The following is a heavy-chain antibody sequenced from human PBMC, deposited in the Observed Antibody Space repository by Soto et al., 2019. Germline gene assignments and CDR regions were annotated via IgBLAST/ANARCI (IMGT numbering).Heavy chain of an antibody. Sequence: SETLSLTCTVSGGSISSYYWSWIRQPPGKGLEWIGYIYYSGSTNYNPSLKSRVTISVDTSKNQFSLKLSSVTAADTAVYYCARLQPEYYGDYLFDSWGQGTLVTVSS. D-gene: IGHD4-17*01. V-gene: IGHV4-59*01. CDR2: IYYSGST. J-gene: IGHJ4*02. CDR3: ARLQPEYYGDYLFDS. CDR1: GGSISSYY.